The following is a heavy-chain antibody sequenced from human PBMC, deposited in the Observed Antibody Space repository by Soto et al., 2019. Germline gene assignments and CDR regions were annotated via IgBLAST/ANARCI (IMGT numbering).Heavy chain of an antibody. V-gene: IGHV4-59*08. CDR2: IYYSGST. J-gene: IGHJ4*02. CDR3: VRHPKDDSSGIFDF. CDR1: GVSISSYY. D-gene: IGHD3-22*01. Sequence: SETLSLTCTVSGVSISSYYLSWLRPPPGKGLEWIGYIYYSGSTNYNPSLKSRVTISVDTSKNQFSLKLSSVTAADTAVYFCVRHPKDDSSGIFDFCGQGTLVTGSS.